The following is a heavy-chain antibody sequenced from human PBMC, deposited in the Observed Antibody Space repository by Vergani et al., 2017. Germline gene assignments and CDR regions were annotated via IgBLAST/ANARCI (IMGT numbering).Heavy chain of an antibody. CDR2: INTNTGNP. CDR1: GYTFTDYA. D-gene: IGHD3-3*01. Sequence: QVQLVQSGSELKKPGASVKVSCEASGYTFTDYAMTWVRQAPGQGLEWMGWINTNTGNPTYAQGFTGRFVFSLDTSVSTAYLQINSLKAEDTAVYYCASRDITIFGVVIIRGYYYYGMDVWGQGTTVTVSS. V-gene: IGHV7-4-1*02. J-gene: IGHJ6*02. CDR3: ASRDITIFGVVIIRGYYYYGMDV.